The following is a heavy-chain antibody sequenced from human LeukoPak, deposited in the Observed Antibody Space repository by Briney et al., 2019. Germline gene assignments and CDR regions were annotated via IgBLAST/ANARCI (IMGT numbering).Heavy chain of an antibody. V-gene: IGHV3-30*02. CDR2: IRYDGSNK. CDR3: ANLVGTDLTDRYFDY. J-gene: IGHJ4*02. D-gene: IGHD1-14*01. CDR1: GFTFGSYV. Sequence: PGGSLRLSCAASGFTFGSYVMHWVRQAPGKGLEWVAFIRYDGSNKYYADSVKGRFTISRDNSKNTLYLQMNSLRAEDTAVYYCANLVGTDLTDRYFDYWGQGTLVTVSS.